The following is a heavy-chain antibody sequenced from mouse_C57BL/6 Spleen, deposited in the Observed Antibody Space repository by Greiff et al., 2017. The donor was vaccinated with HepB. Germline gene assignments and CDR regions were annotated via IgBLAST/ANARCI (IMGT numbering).Heavy chain of an antibody. CDR3: ARSGYYYGSSSFFDY. Sequence: VQLQQSGAELVKPGASVKMSCKASGYTFTSYWITWVKQRPGQGLEWIGDIYPGSGSTNYNEKFKSKATLTVDTSSSTAYMQLSSLTSEDSAVYYCARSGYYYGSSSFFDYWGQGTTLTVSS. V-gene: IGHV1-55*01. CDR1: GYTFTSYW. D-gene: IGHD1-1*01. CDR2: IYPGSGST. J-gene: IGHJ2*01.